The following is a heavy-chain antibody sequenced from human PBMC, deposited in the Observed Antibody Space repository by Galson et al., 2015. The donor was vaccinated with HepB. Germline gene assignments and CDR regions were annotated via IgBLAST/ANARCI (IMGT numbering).Heavy chain of an antibody. CDR2: IYHSGST. J-gene: IGHJ6*03. V-gene: IGHV4-4*02. CDR1: GGSISSSNW. D-gene: IGHD6-19*01. CDR3: AREPPISSGWPYYYYYMDV. Sequence: TLSLTCAVSGGSISSSNWWSWVRQPPGKGLEWIGEIYHSGSTNYNPSLKSRVTISVDKSKNQFSLKLSSVTAADTAVYYCAREPPISSGWPYYYYYMDVWGKGTTVTVSS.